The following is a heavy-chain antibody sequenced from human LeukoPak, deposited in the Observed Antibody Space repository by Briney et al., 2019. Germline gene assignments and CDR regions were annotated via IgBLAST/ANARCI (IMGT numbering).Heavy chain of an antibody. D-gene: IGHD6-13*01. CDR3: ARDAIAAAGTQLPYYYYYMDV. V-gene: IGHV1-2*02. CDR1: GYTFTGYY. Sequence: ASVKVSCKASGYTFTGYYMHWVRQAPGQGLEWMGWINPNSGGTNYAQKFQGRVTMTRDTSICTAYMELSRLRSDDTAVYYCARDAIAAAGTQLPYYYYYMDVWGKGTTVTISS. CDR2: INPNSGGT. J-gene: IGHJ6*03.